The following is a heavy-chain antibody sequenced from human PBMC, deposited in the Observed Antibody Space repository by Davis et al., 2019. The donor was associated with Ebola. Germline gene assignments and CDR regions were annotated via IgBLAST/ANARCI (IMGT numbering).Heavy chain of an antibody. Sequence: SVQVSCKASGGTFVSFSVTWVRQAPGQGLAWLGGIIPIFRSPHYAQKFQGSVPITADESMKTAYTELSSLTSEDTAVYYCARVRTGYYYDSSDSPSWFDPWGQGTLVTVSS. J-gene: IGHJ5*02. CDR3: ARVRTGYYYDSSDSPSWFDP. D-gene: IGHD3-22*01. CDR2: IIPIFRSP. CDR1: GGTFVSFS. V-gene: IGHV1-69*13.